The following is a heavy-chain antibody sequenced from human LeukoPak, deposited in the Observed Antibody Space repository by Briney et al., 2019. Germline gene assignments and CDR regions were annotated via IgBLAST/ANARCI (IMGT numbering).Heavy chain of an antibody. CDR2: ISAYNGNT. CDR3: ARVPGSYYVDFDY. D-gene: IGHD3-10*01. V-gene: IGHV1-18*01. Sequence: ASVKVSCKASGYTFTSYGVSWVRQAPGQGLEWMGWISAYNGNTDYAQKFQGRITMTTDTSTSRADMELRSLRSDDTAVYYCARVPGSYYVDFDYWGQGTLVTVSS. J-gene: IGHJ4*02. CDR1: GYTFTSYG.